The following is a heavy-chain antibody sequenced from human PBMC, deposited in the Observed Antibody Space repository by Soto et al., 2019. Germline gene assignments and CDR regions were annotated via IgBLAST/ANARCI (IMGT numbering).Heavy chain of an antibody. J-gene: IGHJ5*02. CDR2: IIPIFGTA. V-gene: IGHV1-69*13. D-gene: IGHD6-13*01. CDR3: ARDHIAAAGTVWFDP. CDR1: GGTFSSYA. Sequence: ASVKVSCKASGGTFSSYAISWVRQAPGQGLEWMGGIIPIFGTANYAQKFQGRVTITADESTSTAYMELSSLGSEDTAVYYCARDHIAAAGTVWFDPWGQGTLVTVSS.